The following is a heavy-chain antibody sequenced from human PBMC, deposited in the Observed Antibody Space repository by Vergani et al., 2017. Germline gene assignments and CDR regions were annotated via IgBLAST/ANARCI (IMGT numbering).Heavy chain of an antibody. D-gene: IGHD3-10*01. CDR1: GFTFSSYA. CDR3: ASGFYN. J-gene: IGHJ4*02. CDR2: ISYDGSNK. Sequence: QVQLVESGGGVVQPGRSLRLSCAASGFTFSSYAMHWVRQAPGKGLEWVAVISYDGSNKYYADSVKGRFTISRDNSKNTLYLQMNSLRAEDTAVYYCASGFYNWGQGTLVTVSS. V-gene: IGHV3-30-3*01.